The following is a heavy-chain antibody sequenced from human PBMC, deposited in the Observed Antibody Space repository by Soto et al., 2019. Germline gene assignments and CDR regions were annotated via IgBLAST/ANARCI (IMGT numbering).Heavy chain of an antibody. J-gene: IGHJ3*02. CDR3: ARYDDYGDYSGAFDI. V-gene: IGHV1-18*01. D-gene: IGHD4-17*01. Sequence: ASVKVSCKASGYTFTSYGISWVRQAPGQGLEWMGWISAYNGNTNYAQKLQGRVTMTTDTSTSTAYMELRSLRSDDTAVYYCARYDDYGDYSGAFDIWGQGTMVTVSS. CDR2: ISAYNGNT. CDR1: GYTFTSYG.